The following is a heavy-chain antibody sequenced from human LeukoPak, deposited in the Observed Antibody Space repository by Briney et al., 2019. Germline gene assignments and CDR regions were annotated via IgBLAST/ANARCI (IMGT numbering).Heavy chain of an antibody. CDR2: INHSGST. CDR3: ARETYYYDSSGYYYSSHNYYYGMDV. J-gene: IGHJ6*02. CDR1: GFTFNNYA. V-gene: IGHV4-34*09. D-gene: IGHD3-22*01. Sequence: LRLSCAASGFTFNNYAMSWIRQPPGKGLEWIGEINHSGSTNYNPSLKSRVTISVDTSKNQFSLKLSSVTAADTAVYYCARETYYYDSSGYYYSSHNYYYGMDVWGQGTTVTVSS.